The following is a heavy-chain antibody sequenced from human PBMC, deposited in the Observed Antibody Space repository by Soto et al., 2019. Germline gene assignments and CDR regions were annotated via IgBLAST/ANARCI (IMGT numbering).Heavy chain of an antibody. Sequence: PGGSLRLSCAAYGFTYNSYWMSWVRQATGKGLEWVANIKEDGSQKWYVDSVKGRFTISRDNVKNSLYLQMNSLRVEDTAVYYCARGDYYDVSGPFSDAFDIWGQGTMVTVSS. CDR2: IKEDGSQK. V-gene: IGHV3-7*04. CDR1: GFTYNSYW. CDR3: ARGDYYDVSGPFSDAFDI. J-gene: IGHJ3*02. D-gene: IGHD3-22*01.